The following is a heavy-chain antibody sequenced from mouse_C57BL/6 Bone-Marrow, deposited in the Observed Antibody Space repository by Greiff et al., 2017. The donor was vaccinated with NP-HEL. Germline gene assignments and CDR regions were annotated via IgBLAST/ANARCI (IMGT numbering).Heavy chain of an antibody. CDR1: GFTFSDYG. CDR3: ARGYKGLYYYAMDY. Sequence: VQLKQSGGGLVKPGGSLKLSCAASGFTFSDYGMHWVRQAPEKGLEWVAYISSGSSTIYYADTVKGRFTISRDKAKNTLFLQMTSLRSEDTAMYYCARGYKGLYYYAMDYWGQGTSVTVSS. CDR2: ISSGSSTI. J-gene: IGHJ4*01. V-gene: IGHV5-17*01. D-gene: IGHD1-3*01.